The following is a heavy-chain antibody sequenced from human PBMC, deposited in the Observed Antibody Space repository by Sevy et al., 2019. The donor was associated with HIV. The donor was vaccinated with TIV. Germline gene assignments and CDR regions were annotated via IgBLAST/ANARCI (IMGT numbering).Heavy chain of an antibody. CDR3: TRVPSSRFPGNYPAHYFDL. CDR1: GFSLSDYS. J-gene: IGHJ4*02. V-gene: IGHV3-48*01. CDR2: ISGSGGTI. Sequence: GGSLRLSCEASGFSLSDYSITWVRRAPGKGLEWVSYISGSGGTIYYADSVKGRFTISRDNDKNSVYLQLNSLRGDDTAVYFCTRVPSSRFPGNYPAHYFDLWGQGTQVTVSS. D-gene: IGHD1-7*01.